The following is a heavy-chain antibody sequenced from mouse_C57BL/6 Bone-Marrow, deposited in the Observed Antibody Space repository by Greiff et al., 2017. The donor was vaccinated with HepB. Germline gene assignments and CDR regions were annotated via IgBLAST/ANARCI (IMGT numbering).Heavy chain of an antibody. J-gene: IGHJ2*01. D-gene: IGHD2-10*02. CDR3: TPLGRGY. CDR2: IDPETGGT. V-gene: IGHV1-15*01. Sequence: VHLVESGAELVRPGASVTLSCKASGYTFTDYEMHWVKQTPVHGLEWIGAIDPETGGTAYNQKFKGKAILTADKSSSTAYMELRSLTSEDSAVYYCTPLGRGYWGQGTTLTVSS. CDR1: GYTFTDYE.